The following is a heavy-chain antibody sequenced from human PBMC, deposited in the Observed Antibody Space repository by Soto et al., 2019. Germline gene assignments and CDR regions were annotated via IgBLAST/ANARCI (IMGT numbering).Heavy chain of an antibody. Sequence: SETLSLTCTVSGGSISSSNYCWGWIRQPPGKGLEWIGCIDYSGSTYYNPSLKSRVTISVDTSENQFSLKLSSVTAADTSVYYCARLHPRVIVVDSDAFDIWGQGTMVTVSS. V-gene: IGHV4-39*01. CDR2: IDYSGST. CDR1: GGSISSSNYC. CDR3: ARLHPRVIVVDSDAFDI. D-gene: IGHD3-22*01. J-gene: IGHJ3*02.